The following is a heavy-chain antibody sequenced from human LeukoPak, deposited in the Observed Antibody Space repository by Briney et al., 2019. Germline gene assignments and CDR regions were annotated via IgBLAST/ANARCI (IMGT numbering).Heavy chain of an antibody. CDR3: ARNYYGSGSYYTPDGFDY. D-gene: IGHD3-10*01. Sequence: AWGSLRLSCAASGFTFSSYSMNWVRQAPGKGLECVSSISSTSRHIYYADSVKGRFTISRDNAKNSLYLQMNSLRAEDTAVYYCARNYYGSGSYYTPDGFDYWGQGTLVTVSS. CDR2: ISSTSRHI. J-gene: IGHJ4*02. V-gene: IGHV3-21*01. CDR1: GFTFSSYS.